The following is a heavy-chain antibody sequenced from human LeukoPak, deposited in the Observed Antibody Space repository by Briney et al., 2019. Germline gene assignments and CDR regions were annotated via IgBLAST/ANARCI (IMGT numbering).Heavy chain of an antibody. V-gene: IGHV4-31*03. D-gene: IGHD1-1*01. CDR3: AREVEPRRFFDY. Sequence: PSETLSLTCTVSGGSITSGGNYWTWIRQHPGKDLEWIGYIYYSGNTFYNPSLKSRVAISVDTSKNQFSLKLTSVTAADTAVYYCAREVEPRRFFDYWGQGTLVTVSS. CDR1: GGSITSGGNY. CDR2: IYYSGNT. J-gene: IGHJ4*02.